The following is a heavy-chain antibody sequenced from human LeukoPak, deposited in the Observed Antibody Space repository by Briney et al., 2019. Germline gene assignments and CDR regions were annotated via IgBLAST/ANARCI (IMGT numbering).Heavy chain of an antibody. V-gene: IGHV5-51*01. CDR1: GYSFTSYW. D-gene: IGHD1-26*01. J-gene: IGHJ6*03. CDR3: ARVNRRSYVYYYYFMDV. Sequence: PGESLKISCKGSGYSFTSYWIGWVRQMPGKGLEWMGIIYPGDSDTIYSPSFQGQVTISADKSISTAYLQWSSLKASETAMYYCARVNRRSYVYYYYFMDVWGKGTTVTISS. CDR2: IYPGDSDT.